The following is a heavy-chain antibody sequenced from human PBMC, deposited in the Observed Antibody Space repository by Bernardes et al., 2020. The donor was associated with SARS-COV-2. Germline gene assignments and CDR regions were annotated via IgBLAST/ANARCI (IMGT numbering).Heavy chain of an antibody. J-gene: IGHJ2*01. V-gene: IGHV3-21*01. CDR2: ISRDSNYI. CDR3: AKIPVPGQWYFDL. CDR1: GFTFNNYG. Sequence: GGSLRLSCAASGFTFNNYGMTWVRQAPGKRLEWVSSISRDSNYIYYADSLKGRFTISRDNAKNSLSLQLNSLRAEDTAVYYCAKIPVPGQWYFDLWGRGTLVIVSS. D-gene: IGHD6-19*01.